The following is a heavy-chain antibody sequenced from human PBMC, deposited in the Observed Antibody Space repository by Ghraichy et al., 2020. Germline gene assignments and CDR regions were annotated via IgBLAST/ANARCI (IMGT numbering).Heavy chain of an antibody. CDR3: AREEHYYYYYMDV. D-gene: IGHD1-1*01. J-gene: IGHJ6*03. Sequence: SETLSLTCTVSGGSLSTYYWSWIRQPPGKGLEWIGYIYYSGSTNYNPSLKSRVTISIDTSKNQFSLKLSSVTAADTAVYYCAREEHYYYYYMDVWGKGTTVTVSS. CDR1: GGSLSTYY. CDR2: IYYSGST. V-gene: IGHV4-59*01.